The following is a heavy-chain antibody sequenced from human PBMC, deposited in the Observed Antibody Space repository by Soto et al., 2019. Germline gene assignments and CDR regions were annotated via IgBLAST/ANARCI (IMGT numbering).Heavy chain of an antibody. J-gene: IGHJ5*02. CDR1: GGSFSDYC. CDR2: INHKGST. Sequence: SETLSLTCAVYGGSFSDYCWTWVRQPPGKGLEWIGEINHKGSTNYNPSLRSRVTISVDSSKKLFSLILTSVTAADTAVYYCVRGQWQRASNNWFDPWGQGSLVTVSS. D-gene: IGHD6-19*01. V-gene: IGHV4-34*01. CDR3: VRGQWQRASNNWFDP.